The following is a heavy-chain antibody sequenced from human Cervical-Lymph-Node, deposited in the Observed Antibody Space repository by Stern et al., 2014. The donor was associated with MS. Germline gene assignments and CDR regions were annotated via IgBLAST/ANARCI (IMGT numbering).Heavy chain of an antibody. CDR2: IYYSGST. CDR1: GGSISSDDYY. V-gene: IGHV4-31*03. CDR3: ARDGPQVGAGSFDI. Sequence: QVQLQESGPGLVKPSQTLSLTCTVSGGSISSDDYYWSWIRQHPGKGLEWIGYIYYSGSTYYNPSLKSRVTISVETSKSQFSLKLSSVTAADTAVYYCARDGPQVGAGSFDIWGQGTMVTVSS. D-gene: IGHD1-26*01. J-gene: IGHJ3*02.